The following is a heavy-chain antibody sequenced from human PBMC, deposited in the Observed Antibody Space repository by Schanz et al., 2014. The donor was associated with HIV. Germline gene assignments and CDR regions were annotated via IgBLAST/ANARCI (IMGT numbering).Heavy chain of an antibody. CDR3: AREYYSRNWNWFDP. J-gene: IGHJ5*02. Sequence: QEQLVESGGGVVQPGKSLRLSCAASGFTFRNFGMHWVRQAPGKGLEWVAVIWYDGTNIDYADSVKGRFTVSRDNSKNMLYLKMNSLRAEDTAVYYCAREYYSRNWNWFDPWGQGTLVTVSS. CDR1: GFTFRNFG. D-gene: IGHD6-13*01. V-gene: IGHV3-33*01. CDR2: IWYDGTNI.